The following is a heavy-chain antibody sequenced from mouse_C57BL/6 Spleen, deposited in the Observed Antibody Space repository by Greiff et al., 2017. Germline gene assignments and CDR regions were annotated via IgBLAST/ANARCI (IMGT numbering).Heavy chain of an antibody. V-gene: IGHV1-7*01. CDR1: GYTFTSYW. CDR2: INPSSGYT. J-gene: IGHJ1*03. CDR3: ARSELGTGWYFDV. Sequence: VQLQQSGAELAKPGASVKLSCKASGYTFTSYWLHWVKQRPGPGLEWIGYINPSSGYTKYNQKFKDKATLTADKSSSTAYMQLGSLTYENSAVYYCARSELGTGWYFDVWGTGTTVTVSS. D-gene: IGHD2-14*01.